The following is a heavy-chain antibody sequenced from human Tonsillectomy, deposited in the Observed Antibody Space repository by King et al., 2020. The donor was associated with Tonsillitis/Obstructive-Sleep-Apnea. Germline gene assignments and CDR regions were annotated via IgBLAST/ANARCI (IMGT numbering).Heavy chain of an antibody. V-gene: IGHV3-74*01. CDR2: INSDGSST. CDR1: GFTFSSYW. J-gene: IGHJ4*02. Sequence: VQLVESGGGLVQPGGSLRLSCAASGFTFSSYWMHWVRQAPGKGLVWVSRINSDGSSTSYADSVKGRLTISRDNAKNKLYLQMNSLRAEDTAVYYCAREGYSSSSPIDYWGQGTLVTVSS. D-gene: IGHD6-6*01. CDR3: AREGYSSSSPIDY.